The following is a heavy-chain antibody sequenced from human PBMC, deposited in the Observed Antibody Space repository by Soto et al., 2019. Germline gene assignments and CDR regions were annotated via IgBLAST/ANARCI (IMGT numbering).Heavy chain of an antibody. D-gene: IGHD1-26*01. V-gene: IGHV1-69*13. Sequence: ASVKVSCKASGGTFSSYAISWVRKAPGQGLEWMGGIIPIFGTANYAQKFQGRVTITADESTSTAYMELSSLRSEDTAVYYCARDRGSGSYYNAFDIWGQGTMVTVSS. J-gene: IGHJ3*02. CDR1: GGTFSSYA. CDR3: ARDRGSGSYYNAFDI. CDR2: IIPIFGTA.